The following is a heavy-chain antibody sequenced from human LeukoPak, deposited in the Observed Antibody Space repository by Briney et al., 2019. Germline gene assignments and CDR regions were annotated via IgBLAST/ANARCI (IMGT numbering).Heavy chain of an antibody. J-gene: IGHJ4*02. CDR1: GFTFDDFA. CDR3: AKAPHYYTSATYWDYFEN. CDR2: ISWNSDTT. D-gene: IGHD3-10*01. V-gene: IGHV3-9*01. Sequence: PGGCLRLSCAASGFTFDDFAMHWVRQSRGKGLEWVSGISWNSDTTAYADSVKGRFTISRDNANNSLYLLMNSLRSEDTAFYYCAKAPHYYTSATYWDYFENWGQGSLVTVSS.